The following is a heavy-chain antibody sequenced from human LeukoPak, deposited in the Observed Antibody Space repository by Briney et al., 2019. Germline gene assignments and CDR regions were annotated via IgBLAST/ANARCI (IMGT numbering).Heavy chain of an antibody. D-gene: IGHD3-3*01. Sequence: GGSLRLSCAASGFTFSSNWMTWVRQAPGKGLEWVANTNQDGSEKYYVDSVKGRFTISRDNSKNTLYLQMSSLRAEDTAVYYCVKARYDFWSGYYFLWGQGTLVTVSS. J-gene: IGHJ4*02. CDR2: TNQDGSEK. CDR1: GFTFSSNW. CDR3: VKARYDFWSGYYFL. V-gene: IGHV3-7*01.